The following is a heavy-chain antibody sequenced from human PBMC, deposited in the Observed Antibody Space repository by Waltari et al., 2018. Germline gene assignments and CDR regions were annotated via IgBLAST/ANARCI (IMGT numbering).Heavy chain of an antibody. CDR1: EFTFSSYW. V-gene: IGHV3-7*01. J-gene: IGHJ4*02. CDR3: ARDRWGGDMLTGYFHYFDS. Sequence: EVQEVESGGGLVQPGGSLRLSCVVSEFTFSSYWMTWVRQAPGKGLEWVANIKQDGSERFYVDSVKGRFTISRDNAKSSLYLQMNSLRADDTAVYYCARDRWGGDMLTGYFHYFDSWGQGALVTVSS. D-gene: IGHD3-9*01. CDR2: IKQDGSER.